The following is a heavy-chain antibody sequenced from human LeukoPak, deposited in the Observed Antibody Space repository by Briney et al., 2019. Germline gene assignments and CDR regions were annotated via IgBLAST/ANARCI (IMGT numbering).Heavy chain of an antibody. V-gene: IGHV1-8*02. CDR3: ARGLGNSRGLNY. J-gene: IGHJ4*02. CDR1: GYTFTSYG. CDR2: MNSNSGDT. Sequence: ASVKVSCKASGYTFTSYGISWVRQAPGQGLEWMGWMNSNSGDTGYAQKFQGRVTMTRNTSISTAYMDLSSLTSEDTAVYYCARGLGNSRGLNYWGQGTLVTVSS. D-gene: IGHD7-27*01.